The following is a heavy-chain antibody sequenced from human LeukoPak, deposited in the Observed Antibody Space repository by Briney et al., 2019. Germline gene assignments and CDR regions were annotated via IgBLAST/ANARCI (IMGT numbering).Heavy chain of an antibody. Sequence: GGSLRLSCAASGFTFSSYEMNWVRQAPGKGLEWVSYISSRGSSIYYADSVKGRFTISRDNAKNSLYLQMNSLRAEDTAVNYCVGYRAYSYGGLEYFDLWGRGTLVTVSS. CDR1: GFTFSSYE. CDR2: ISSRGSSI. J-gene: IGHJ2*01. V-gene: IGHV3-48*03. CDR3: VGYRAYSYGGLEYFDL. D-gene: IGHD5-18*01.